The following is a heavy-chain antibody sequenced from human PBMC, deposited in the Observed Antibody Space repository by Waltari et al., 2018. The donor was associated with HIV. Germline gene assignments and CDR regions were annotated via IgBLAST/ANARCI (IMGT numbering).Heavy chain of an antibody. D-gene: IGHD6-19*01. CDR3: ARDLYSSGWGYFDY. Sequence: VRLVESVGGQVQSGGSPKGSCEASGFTSSSCWWGSVRQAPGKGLEWVANIKQDGSEKYYVDSGKGRFTISRDNAKNSLYLQMNSLRAEDTAVYYCARDLYSSGWGYFDYWGQGTLVTVSS. CDR1: GFTSSSCW. V-gene: IGHV3-7*01. J-gene: IGHJ4*02. CDR2: IKQDGSEK.